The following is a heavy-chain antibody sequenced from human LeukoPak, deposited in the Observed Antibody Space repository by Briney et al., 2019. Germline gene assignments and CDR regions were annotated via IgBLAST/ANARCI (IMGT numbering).Heavy chain of an antibody. J-gene: IGHJ5*02. V-gene: IGHV4-39*01. Sequence: SETLSLTCTVSGGSISSSSYYWGWIRQPPGKGLEWIGSIYYSGSTYYNPSLKSRVTMSVDTSKNQFSLKLSSVTAADTAVYYCATHGGGWFDPWGQGTLVTVSS. CDR2: IYYSGST. CDR3: ATHGGGWFDP. CDR1: GGSISSSSYY. D-gene: IGHD3-10*01.